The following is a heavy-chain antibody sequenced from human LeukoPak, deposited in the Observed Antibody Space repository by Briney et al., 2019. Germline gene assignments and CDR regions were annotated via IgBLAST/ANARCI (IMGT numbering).Heavy chain of an antibody. V-gene: IGHV3-21*01. D-gene: IGHD3-16*01. Sequence: PGGSLRLSCAASGFTFSSYSMNWVRQAPGKGLEWVSSISSGSSYIYYADSLKGRFTISRDNAKNSLYLQVNSLRAEDTAVYYCARGGYGYNFDYWGQGTLVTVSS. CDR3: ARGGYGYNFDY. CDR1: GFTFSSYS. J-gene: IGHJ4*02. CDR2: ISSGSSYI.